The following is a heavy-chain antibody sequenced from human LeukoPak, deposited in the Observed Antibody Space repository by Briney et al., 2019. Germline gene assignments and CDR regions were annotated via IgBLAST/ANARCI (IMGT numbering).Heavy chain of an antibody. D-gene: IGHD2-21*01. V-gene: IGHV4-4*07. Sequence: PSETLSLTCTVSGGSISSYYLSWIRQPAGKGLEWIGRIYSRVTTYNPSLKSRVTMSADTSRNHVSLTLNSVTAADTAVYYCARGVVIAPQTFDYWGQGTLVTVSS. CDR2: IYSRVT. J-gene: IGHJ4*02. CDR3: ARGVVIAPQTFDY. CDR1: GGSISSYY.